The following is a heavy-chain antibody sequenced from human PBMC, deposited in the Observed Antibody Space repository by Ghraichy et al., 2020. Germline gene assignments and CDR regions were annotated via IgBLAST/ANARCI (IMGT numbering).Heavy chain of an antibody. CDR1: GFTFSSYG. J-gene: IGHJ6*02. Sequence: GGSLRLSCAASGFTFSSYGMHWVRQAPGKGLEWVAFIRYDGSNKYYADSVKGRFTISRDNSKNTLYLQMNSLRAEDTAVYYCARQDIVVVPAAGRYYYYGMDVWGQGTTVTVSS. D-gene: IGHD2-2*01. CDR3: ARQDIVVVPAAGRYYYYGMDV. V-gene: IGHV3-30*02. CDR2: IRYDGSNK.